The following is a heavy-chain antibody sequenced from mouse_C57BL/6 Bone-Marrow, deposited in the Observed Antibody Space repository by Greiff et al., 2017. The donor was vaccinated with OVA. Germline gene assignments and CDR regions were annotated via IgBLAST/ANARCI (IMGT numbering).Heavy chain of an antibody. V-gene: IGHV1-5*01. D-gene: IGHD1-1*01. CDR2: IYPGNSYT. CDR1: GYTFTSYW. Sequence: VQLQQSGTVLARPGASVKMSCKTSGYTFTSYWMHWVKQRPGRGLEWIGAIYPGNSYTSYNQKFKGKAKLTAFTSASTAYMELSSLTNEDSAVDYCTRRGVYYYGSSYDWFAYWGQGTLVTVSA. J-gene: IGHJ3*01. CDR3: TRRGVYYYGSSYDWFAY.